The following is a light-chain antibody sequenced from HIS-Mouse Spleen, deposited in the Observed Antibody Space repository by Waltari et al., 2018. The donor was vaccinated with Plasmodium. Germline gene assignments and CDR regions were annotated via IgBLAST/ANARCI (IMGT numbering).Light chain of an antibody. CDR3: YSTDSSGNHRV. Sequence: SYELTQPPSVSVSPGQTARITCSGDALPKKYAYWYQQKSGQAPLLVIYEDSKRPAGIPERCSYASAGTMDTWTISGAQVEDEADYYCYSTDSSGNHRVFGGGTKLAV. CDR2: EDS. V-gene: IGLV3-10*01. J-gene: IGLJ3*02. CDR1: ALPKKY.